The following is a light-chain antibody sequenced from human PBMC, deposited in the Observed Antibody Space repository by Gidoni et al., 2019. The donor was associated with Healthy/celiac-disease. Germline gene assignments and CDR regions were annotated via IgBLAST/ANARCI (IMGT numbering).Light chain of an antibody. V-gene: IGKV4-1*01. CDR3: QQYYSTPPT. J-gene: IGKJ4*01. CDR1: QCVLYSSNNKNY. CDR2: WAS. Sequence: DIVMTQSTDSLAVSLCERATINCKSSQCVLYSSNNKNYLAWYQQKPGQPPKLLIYWASTRESGVPDRFSGSGSGTDFTLTISSLQAEDVAVYYCQQYYSTPPTFGGGTKVEIK.